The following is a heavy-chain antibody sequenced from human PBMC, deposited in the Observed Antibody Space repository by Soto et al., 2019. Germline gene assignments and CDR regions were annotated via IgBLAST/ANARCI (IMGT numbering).Heavy chain of an antibody. CDR3: AKDAISGDGIWLMDS. CDR2: LLRSGSSA. J-gene: IGHJ5*02. CDR1: GFTFRNYA. Sequence: GGSLRLSCAASGFTFRNYAMTWARQAPGKGLEWVSSLLRSGSSAYYADSVRGRFTISSDTSANSLYLQMDNLRAEDTAVYYCAKDAISGDGIWLMDSWGQGXVVTVYS. V-gene: IGHV3-23*01. D-gene: IGHD4-17*01.